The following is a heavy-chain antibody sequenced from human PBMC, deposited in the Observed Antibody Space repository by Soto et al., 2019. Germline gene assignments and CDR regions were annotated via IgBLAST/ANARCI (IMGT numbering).Heavy chain of an antibody. D-gene: IGHD1-1*01. CDR3: ARDGSRGSEGVRYGID. Sequence: SVNGPVKASGGTFSSYAISWVRQAPGQVLDCMGGIIPIFGTANYAQNFQGRVTITADESTSTPYKELSSSRSEATAVYYCARDGSRGSEGVRYGID. CDR1: GGTFSSYA. CDR2: IIPIFGTA. V-gene: IGHV1-69*13. J-gene: IGHJ6*01.